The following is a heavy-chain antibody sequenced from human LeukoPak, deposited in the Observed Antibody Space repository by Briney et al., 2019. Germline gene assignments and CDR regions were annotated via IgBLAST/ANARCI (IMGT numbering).Heavy chain of an antibody. CDR3: AREYSYGYVSTPSGYWFDP. CDR2: IYYSGST. J-gene: IGHJ5*02. CDR1: GGSISSGGYY. V-gene: IGHV4-31*03. Sequence: SETLSLTCTVSGGSISSGGYYWSWIRQHPGKGLEWIGYIYYSGSTYYNPSLKSRVTISVDTSKNQFSLKLSSVTAADTAVYYCAREYSYGYVSTPSGYWFDPWGQGTLVTVSS. D-gene: IGHD5-18*01.